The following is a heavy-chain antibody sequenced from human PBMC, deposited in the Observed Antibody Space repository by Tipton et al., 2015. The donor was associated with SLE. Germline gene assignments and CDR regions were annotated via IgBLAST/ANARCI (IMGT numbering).Heavy chain of an antibody. CDR3: ARERSEQQLDY. CDR1: GGSISSGDYY. D-gene: IGHD6-13*01. J-gene: IGHJ4*02. CDR2: IYYSGST. V-gene: IGHV4-30-4*08. Sequence: TLSLTCTVSGGSISSGDYYWSWIRQPPGKGLEWIGYIYYSGSTYYNPSLKSRVTISVDTSKNQFSLKLSSVTAADTAVYYCARERSEQQLDYWGQGTLVTVSS.